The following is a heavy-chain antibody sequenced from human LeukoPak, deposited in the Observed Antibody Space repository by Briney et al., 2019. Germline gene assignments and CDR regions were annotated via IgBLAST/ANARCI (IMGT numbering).Heavy chain of an antibody. V-gene: IGHV3-23*01. D-gene: IGHD3-16*01. CDR3: VKPRENYVDSCFDDY. Sequence: GGSLRLSCAASGFTFSSYAMSWVRQAPGKGLEWVSGLSGSGGSTYYVDSVKGRFTISRDNSKNTLYLQMNRLRAEDTAVYYCVKPRENYVDSCFDDYWGQGTLVTVSS. J-gene: IGHJ4*02. CDR2: LSGSGGST. CDR1: GFTFSSYA.